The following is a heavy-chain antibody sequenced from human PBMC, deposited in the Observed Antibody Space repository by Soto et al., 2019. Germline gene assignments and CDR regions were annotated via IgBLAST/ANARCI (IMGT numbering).Heavy chain of an antibody. Sequence: EVQLLESVGGLVQPGGSLRLSCAASGFTFSSYAMSWVRQAPGKGLEWVSAISGSGGSTYYADSVKGRFTISRDNSKNTLYLQMNSLRAEDTAVYYCAKGSGPASGYGMDVWGQGTTVTVSS. V-gene: IGHV3-23*01. J-gene: IGHJ6*02. CDR1: GFTFSSYA. D-gene: IGHD2-8*02. CDR2: ISGSGGST. CDR3: AKGSGPASGYGMDV.